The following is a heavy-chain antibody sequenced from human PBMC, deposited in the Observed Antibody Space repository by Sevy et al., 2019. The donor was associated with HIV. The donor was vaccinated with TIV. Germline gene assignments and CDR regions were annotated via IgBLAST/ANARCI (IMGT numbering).Heavy chain of an antibody. V-gene: IGHV3-33*01. D-gene: IGHD3-22*01. CDR1: GFTFSSYG. Sequence: GGSLRLSCVASGFTFSSYGMHWVRQAPGKGLEWVAVIWYDGSNKYYADSVKGRFTISRDNSKNTLYLQMNSLRAEDTAVYYCARDYYDSSGYPSFDYWGQGTLVTVSS. CDR3: ARDYYDSSGYPSFDY. CDR2: IWYDGSNK. J-gene: IGHJ4*02.